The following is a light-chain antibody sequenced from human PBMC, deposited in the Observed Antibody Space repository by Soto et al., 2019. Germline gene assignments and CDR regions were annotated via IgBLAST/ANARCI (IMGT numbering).Light chain of an antibody. J-gene: IGLJ1*01. V-gene: IGLV2-14*01. CDR1: SSDVGGYNY. CDR3: SSYTSSSTFYV. Sequence: QSVLTQPASVSGSPGQSITISCTGTSSDVGGYNYVSWYQQHPGKAPKLMIYDVSNRPSGVSYRFSGSKSCNTASLTISWLQAEDEADYYCSSYTSSSTFYVFGTGTKVTVL. CDR2: DVS.